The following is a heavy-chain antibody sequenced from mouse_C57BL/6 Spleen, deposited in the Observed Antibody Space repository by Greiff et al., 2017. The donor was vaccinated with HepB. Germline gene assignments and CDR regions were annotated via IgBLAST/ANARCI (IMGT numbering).Heavy chain of an antibody. J-gene: IGHJ2*01. CDR2: IDPSDSYT. V-gene: IGHV1-50*01. Sequence: VQLQQPGAELVKPGASVKLSCKASGYTFTSYWMQWVKQRPGQGLEWIGEIDPSDSYTNYNQKSKGKATLTVDTSSSTAYMQLSSLTSEDSAVYYCARRAYYDSIDYWGQGTTLTVSS. CDR3: ARRAYYDSIDY. CDR1: GYTFTSYW. D-gene: IGHD2-4*01.